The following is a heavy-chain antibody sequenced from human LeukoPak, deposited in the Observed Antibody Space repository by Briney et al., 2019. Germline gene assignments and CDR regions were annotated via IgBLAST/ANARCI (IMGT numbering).Heavy chain of an antibody. D-gene: IGHD3-10*01. J-gene: IGHJ4*02. CDR1: GFTFSSYW. CDR3: ARDVRLWMVRGVIDY. CDR2: INSDGSST. V-gene: IGHV3-74*01. Sequence: ETGGSLRLSCAASGFTFSSYWMHWVRQAPGKGLVWVSRINSDGSSTSYADSVKGRFTISRDNAKNTLYLQMNSLRAEDTAVYYCARDVRLWMVRGVIDYWGQGTLVTVSS.